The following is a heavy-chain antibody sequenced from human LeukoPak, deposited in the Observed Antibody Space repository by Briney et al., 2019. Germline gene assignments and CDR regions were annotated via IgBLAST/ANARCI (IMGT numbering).Heavy chain of an antibody. J-gene: IGHJ4*02. V-gene: IGHV4-59*08. CDR2: IYYSGST. D-gene: IGHD3-16*01. CDR1: GGSISNYF. CDR3: ARHAYTFPPYFAY. Sequence: PSETLSLTCTVSGGSISNYFWTWIRQPPGKGLEWIGFIYYSGSTKYNPSLKSRVTLSVDTSKNQFSLKLSSVPAADTPVYYCARHAYTFPPYFAYWGQGTLVTVSS.